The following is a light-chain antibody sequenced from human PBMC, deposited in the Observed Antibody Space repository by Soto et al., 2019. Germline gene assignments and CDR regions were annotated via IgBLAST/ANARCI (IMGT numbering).Light chain of an antibody. CDR2: EVT. J-gene: IGLJ3*02. V-gene: IGLV2-8*01. CDR1: SSDVGGYGY. Sequence: QSVLTQPPSASGSPGQSVTISCTGTSSDVGGYGYVSWYQQHPGKAPKLMIFEVTKRASGVPNRFSGSKSGNTASLTVSGLQAEDEADYYCSSYAGINTDEMFGGGTKLTVL. CDR3: SSYAGINTDEM.